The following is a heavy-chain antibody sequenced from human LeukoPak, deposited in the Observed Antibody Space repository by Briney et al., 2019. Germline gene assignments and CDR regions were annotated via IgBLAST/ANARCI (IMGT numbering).Heavy chain of an antibody. V-gene: IGHV4-34*01. CDR1: GGSFSGYY. CDR3: ARDGVAGSYITY. D-gene: IGHD1-26*01. Sequence: SEILSLTCAVYGGSFSGYYWSWIRQPPGKGLEWIGEINHSGSTNYNPSLKSRVTISVDTSKNQFSLKLSSVTAADTAVYYCARDGVAGSYITYWGQGTLVTVSS. J-gene: IGHJ4*02. CDR2: INHSGST.